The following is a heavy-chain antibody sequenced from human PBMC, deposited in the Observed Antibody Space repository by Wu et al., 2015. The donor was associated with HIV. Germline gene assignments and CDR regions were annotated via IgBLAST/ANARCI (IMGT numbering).Heavy chain of an antibody. Sequence: QVQLVQSGAEVKKPGASVKVSCKASGYTFTGYYMHWVRQAPGQGLEWMGWINPKSGGTNYAQKFQGRVTMTRDTSISTAYMELSRLRSDDTAVYYCARANYGGNPDFDYWGQGTLVTVSS. J-gene: IGHJ4*02. CDR2: INPKSGGT. CDR1: GYTFTGYY. CDR3: ARANYGGNPDFDY. V-gene: IGHV1-2*02. D-gene: IGHD4-23*01.